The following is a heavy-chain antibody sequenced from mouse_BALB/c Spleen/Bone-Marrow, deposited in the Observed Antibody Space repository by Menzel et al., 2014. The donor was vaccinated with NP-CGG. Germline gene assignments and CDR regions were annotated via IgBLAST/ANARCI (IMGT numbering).Heavy chain of an antibody. CDR1: GFAFSSYD. CDR2: ISSGGGST. Sequence: EVHQVESGGGLVKPGGSLKLSCAASGFAFSSYDMSWVRQTPEKRLEWVAYISSGGGSTYYPDTVKGRFTISRDNAQNTLYLQMSSLKSEDTAMYYCARPLYYYGSSPFYAMDYWGQGTSVTVSS. D-gene: IGHD1-1*01. J-gene: IGHJ4*01. V-gene: IGHV5-12-1*01. CDR3: ARPLYYYGSSPFYAMDY.